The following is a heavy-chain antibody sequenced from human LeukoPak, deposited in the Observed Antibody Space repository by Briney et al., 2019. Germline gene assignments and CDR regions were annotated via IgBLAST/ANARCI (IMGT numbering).Heavy chain of an antibody. J-gene: IGHJ5*02. CDR1: GGSISSGGYY. D-gene: IGHD6-13*01. V-gene: IGHV4-31*03. CDR3: ARDSAAGTLVRWFDP. CDR2: IYYSGST. Sequence: SQTLSLTCTVSGGSISSGGYYWSWIRQHPGKGLEWIGYIYYSGSTNYNPSLKSRVTISVDTSKNQFSLKLSSVTAADTAVYYCARDSAAGTLVRWFDPWGQGTLVTVSS.